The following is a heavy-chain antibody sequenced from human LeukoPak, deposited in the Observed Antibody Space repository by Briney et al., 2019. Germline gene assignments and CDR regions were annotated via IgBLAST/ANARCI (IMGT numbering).Heavy chain of an antibody. V-gene: IGHV4-34*01. CDR3: ARVSTVGTPFAQRGNAFDI. CDR2: INHSGST. CDR1: GGSFSGYY. D-gene: IGHD4-23*01. Sequence: SETLSLTCAVYGGSFSGYYWSWIRQPPGKGLEWIGEINHSGSTNYNPSLKSRVTISVDTSKNQFSLKLSSVTAADTAVYYCARVSTVGTPFAQRGNAFDIWGQGTMVTVSS. J-gene: IGHJ3*02.